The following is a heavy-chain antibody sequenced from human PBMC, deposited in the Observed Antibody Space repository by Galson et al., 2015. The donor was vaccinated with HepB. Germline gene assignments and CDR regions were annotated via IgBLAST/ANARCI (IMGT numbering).Heavy chain of an antibody. Sequence: TLSLTCTVSADSISSGGYYWTWFRQHPGKGLEWIGYVYRSGFAYYNPSLKSRVAMSVDTSENQFSLKLRSATASDTAIYYCARDLTCSGGCGFNRYFDLWGRGTLVTVSS. D-gene: IGHD2-15*01. J-gene: IGHJ2*01. CDR3: ARDLTCSGGCGFNRYFDL. CDR2: VYRSGFA. V-gene: IGHV4-31*03. CDR1: ADSISSGGYY.